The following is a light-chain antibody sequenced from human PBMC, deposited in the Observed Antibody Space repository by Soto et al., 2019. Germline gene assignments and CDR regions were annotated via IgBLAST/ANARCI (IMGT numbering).Light chain of an antibody. CDR2: GAS. CDR3: QQSYSTLTWT. CDR1: QSVSSRY. J-gene: IGKJ1*01. V-gene: IGKV3-20*01. Sequence: EIELTQSPGTLSLSPGERSTLSCMAIQSVSSRYLAWYQQKPGQPPRLLIYGASTRATGIPASFSGSGSGTDFTLTISSLQPDDFASYYCQQSYSTLTWTFGQGTKVDIK.